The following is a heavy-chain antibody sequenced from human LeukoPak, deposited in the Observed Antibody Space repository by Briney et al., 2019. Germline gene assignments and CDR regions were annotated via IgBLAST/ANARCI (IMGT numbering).Heavy chain of an antibody. CDR2: IYLSGST. Sequence: SGTLSLTCAVSGGSISSSNWWSWVRQPPGKGLEWIGEIYLSGSTNYNPSLKSRVTISVDKSKNQFSLKLSSVTAADTAVYHCARVVEYSSSWFFDYWGQGTLVTVSS. V-gene: IGHV4-4*02. CDR3: ARVVEYSSSWFFDY. D-gene: IGHD6-13*01. J-gene: IGHJ4*02. CDR1: GGSISSSNW.